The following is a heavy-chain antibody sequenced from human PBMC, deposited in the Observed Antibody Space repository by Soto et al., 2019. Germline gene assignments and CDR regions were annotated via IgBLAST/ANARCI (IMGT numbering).Heavy chain of an antibody. J-gene: IGHJ4*02. CDR2: ISAYNGNT. Sequence: ASVKVSCKASGYTFTSYGISWVRQAPGQGLEWMGWISAYNGNTNYAQKLQGRVTMTTDTSTSTAYMELRSLRSDDTAVYYCASSVVAASVGVFYFDSWGQGTLVTVSS. CDR3: ASSVVAASVGVFYFDS. CDR1: GYTFTSYG. V-gene: IGHV1-18*01. D-gene: IGHD2-15*01.